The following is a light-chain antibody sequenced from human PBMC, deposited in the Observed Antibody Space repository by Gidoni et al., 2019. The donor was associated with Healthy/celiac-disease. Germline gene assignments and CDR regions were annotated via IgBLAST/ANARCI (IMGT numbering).Light chain of an antibody. V-gene: IGKV1-39*01. CDR2: AAS. J-gene: IGKJ2*01. Sequence: DIQMPQSPSSLSASVGDRVTITCRASQSISSYLNGYQQKPGKAPKLLIYAASSLQSGVPSMFSGSGSGTDFTLTISSLQPEDFATYYCQQSYSTTFGQGTKLEIK. CDR3: QQSYSTT. CDR1: QSISSY.